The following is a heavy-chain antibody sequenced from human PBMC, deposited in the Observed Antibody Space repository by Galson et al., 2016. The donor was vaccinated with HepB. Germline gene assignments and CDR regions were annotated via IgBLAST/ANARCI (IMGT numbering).Heavy chain of an antibody. Sequence: SLRLSCAASGFTFTSYSMNWVRQVPGKGLEWVSYIGSSPGTVYYADSVKGRFTISRDNAKNSLYLQMNSLRDEDTAVYYWARDPLGYSYALVRYFDYWGQGTLVTVSP. J-gene: IGHJ4*02. D-gene: IGHD5-18*01. V-gene: IGHV3-48*02. CDR2: IGSSPGTV. CDR1: GFTFTSYS. CDR3: ARDPLGYSYALVRYFDY.